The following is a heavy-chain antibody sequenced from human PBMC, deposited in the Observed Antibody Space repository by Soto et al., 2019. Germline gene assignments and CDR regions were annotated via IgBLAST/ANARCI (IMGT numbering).Heavy chain of an antibody. J-gene: IGHJ4*02. Sequence: GASVKVSCKSSGYAFTNYGITWVRQAPGQRLELMGWISAYSGDTNFAQKFRDRVTLTTDTSTSTAYMELRSLRSDDTAVYYCARSDRAYAGSAAYWGQGTLVT. CDR1: GYAFTNYG. CDR2: ISAYSGDT. CDR3: ARSDRAYAGSAAY. V-gene: IGHV1-18*01. D-gene: IGHD2-15*01.